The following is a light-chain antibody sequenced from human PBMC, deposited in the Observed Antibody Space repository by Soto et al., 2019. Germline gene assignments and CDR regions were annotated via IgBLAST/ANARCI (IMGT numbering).Light chain of an antibody. V-gene: IGLV2-14*01. Sequence: ALTQTASVSGSPGQSIAISCTGNRSDVGGYNYVSWYQQLPGKAPKLLISEVSNRPSGVSHRFSGSKSGNTASLTISGLPAEDEADYYCSSYRTGGPFVFGTGTKLTVL. CDR1: RSDVGGYNY. CDR2: EVS. J-gene: IGLJ1*01. CDR3: SSYRTGGPFV.